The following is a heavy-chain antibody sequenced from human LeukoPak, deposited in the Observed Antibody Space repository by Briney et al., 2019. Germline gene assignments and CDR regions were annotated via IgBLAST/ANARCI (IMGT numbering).Heavy chain of an antibody. D-gene: IGHD6-13*01. CDR1: GGSISSYY. CDR2: IYYSGST. Sequence: SETLSLTCTVSGGSISSYYWSWIRQPPGKGLEWIGYIYYSGSTSYNPSLKSRVTISVDTSKSQFSLRLSSVTAADTAVYYCARGGGYSSSWSYWGQGTLVTVSS. V-gene: IGHV4-59*01. CDR3: ARGGGYSSSWSY. J-gene: IGHJ4*02.